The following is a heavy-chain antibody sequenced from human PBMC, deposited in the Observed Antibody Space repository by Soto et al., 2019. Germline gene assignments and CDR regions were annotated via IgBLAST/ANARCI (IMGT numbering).Heavy chain of an antibody. Sequence: PGGSLRLSCVVSRFIFSSYAMTWVRQAPGKGLEWVSAISNSGGSTYYADSVKGRFSISRDNSKNNLYLQMNSLRAEDTAVYYCAKVLGGNPGAFDIWGQGTMVTVSS. CDR2: ISNSGGST. V-gene: IGHV3-23*01. CDR3: AKVLGGNPGAFDI. CDR1: RFIFSSYA. J-gene: IGHJ3*02. D-gene: IGHD1-26*01.